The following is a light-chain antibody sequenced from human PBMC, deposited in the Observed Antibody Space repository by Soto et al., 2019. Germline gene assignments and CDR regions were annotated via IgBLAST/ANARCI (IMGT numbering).Light chain of an antibody. J-gene: IGKJ1*01. CDR3: QQYNSYWT. V-gene: IGKV1-5*01. CDR1: QSISNW. CDR2: HAS. Sequence: DIQLTQSHSTLPAFVGERVTLTCRASQSISNWSAWYQQKPGTAPKVLIYHASNLQSGVPSRFSGSGSGTEFTLTISSLQPDDFATYYCQQYNSYWTFGQGTKVDI.